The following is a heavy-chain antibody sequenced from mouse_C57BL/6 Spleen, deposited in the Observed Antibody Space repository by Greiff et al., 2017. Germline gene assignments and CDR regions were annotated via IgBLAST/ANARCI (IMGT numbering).Heavy chain of an antibody. CDR1: GYTFTDYY. D-gene: IGHD3-1*01. CDR2: INPYNGGT. Sequence: VQLKQSGPVLVKPGASVKMSCKASGYTFTDYYMNWVKQSHGKSLEWIGVINPYNGGTSYNQKFKGKATLTVDKSSSTAYMELNSLTSEDSAVYYCARSTAGSYFDYWGQGTTLTVSS. J-gene: IGHJ2*01. CDR3: ARSTAGSYFDY. V-gene: IGHV1-19*01.